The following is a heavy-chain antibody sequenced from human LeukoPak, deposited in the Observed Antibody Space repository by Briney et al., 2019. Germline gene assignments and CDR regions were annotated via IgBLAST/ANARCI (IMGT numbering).Heavy chain of an antibody. J-gene: IGHJ5*02. CDR2: IVYIGST. D-gene: IGHD3-16*01. CDR3: ARAQPFVHDHVWGSYPLNWFDP. CDR1: DDSINSGDYY. Sequence: SRTLSLTCTVSDDSINSGDYYWGWIRQPPGKGLGWIGYIVYIGSTYYDPSLKSRVTISVGTSKNPFSLKLNSVTAADTAVYYCARAQPFVHDHVWGSYPLNWFDPWGQGTLVTASS. V-gene: IGHV4-30-4*01.